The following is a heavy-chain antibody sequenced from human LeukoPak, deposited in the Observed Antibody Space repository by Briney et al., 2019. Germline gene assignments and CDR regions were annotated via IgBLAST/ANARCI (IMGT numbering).Heavy chain of an antibody. CDR3: ARDKDSSSWIGGYYFDY. V-gene: IGHV3-30*04. CDR2: ISYDGSNK. D-gene: IGHD6-13*01. J-gene: IGHJ4*02. CDR1: GFTFSSYA. Sequence: GGSLRLSCAASGFTFSSYAMHWVRQAPGKGLEWVAVISYDGSNKYYADSVKGRFTISRDNSKNTLYLQMNSLRAEDTAVYYCARDKDSSSWIGGYYFDYWGQGTLVTVSS.